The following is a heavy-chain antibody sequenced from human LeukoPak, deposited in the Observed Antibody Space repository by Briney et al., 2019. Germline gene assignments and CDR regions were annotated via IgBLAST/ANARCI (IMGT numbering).Heavy chain of an antibody. Sequence: WASVKLFCKASGYTFTSYGISWVRQAPGQGIEWMGWISAYNGNTNYAQKLQGRVTMTTDTSTSTAYMELRSLRSDDTAVYYCARNTYYYDSPVLYWGQGTLVTVSS. CDR2: ISAYNGNT. J-gene: IGHJ4*02. CDR1: GYTFTSYG. CDR3: ARNTYYYDSPVLY. V-gene: IGHV1-18*01. D-gene: IGHD3-22*01.